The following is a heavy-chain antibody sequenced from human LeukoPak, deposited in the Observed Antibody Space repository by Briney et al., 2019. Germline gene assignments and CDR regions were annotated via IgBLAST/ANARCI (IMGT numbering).Heavy chain of an antibody. CDR2: ISYDGSNK. CDR1: GFTFSSYA. CDR3: ARGAYDSSGLQDY. D-gene: IGHD3-22*01. V-gene: IGHV3-30-3*01. J-gene: IGHJ4*02. Sequence: GGSLRLSCAASGFTFSSYAMHWVRQAPGKGLEWVAVISYDGSNKYYADSVKGRFTISRDNSKNTLYLQMNCLRAEDTAVYYCARGAYDSSGLQDYWGQGTLVTVSS.